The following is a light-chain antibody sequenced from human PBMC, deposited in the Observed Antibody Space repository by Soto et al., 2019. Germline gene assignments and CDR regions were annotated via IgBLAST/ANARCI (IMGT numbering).Light chain of an antibody. Sequence: DIQMTQSPCTLSASVGYRCTMTCRASQSINRVLALYQQRPWKSPKVLIWDATTLHRGVSSRFSGSGFGTEFTLTISSLQPDDFATYYCQQYNDYSPWTFGQGTKV. CDR3: QQYNDYSPWT. CDR1: QSINRV. CDR2: DAT. V-gene: IGKV1-5*01. J-gene: IGKJ1*01.